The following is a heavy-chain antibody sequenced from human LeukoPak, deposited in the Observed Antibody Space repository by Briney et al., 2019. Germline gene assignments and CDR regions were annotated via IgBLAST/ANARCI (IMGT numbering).Heavy chain of an antibody. CDR1: GFTFSSYA. CDR3: AKGVPAAMGGGDY. CDR2: ISGSGGST. J-gene: IGHJ4*02. V-gene: IGHV3-23*01. D-gene: IGHD2-2*01. Sequence: GGSLRLSCAASGFTFSSYAMSWVRQAPGKGLEWVSAISGSGGSTYYADSVKGRFTISRDNPKNTLYLQTNSLRAEDTAVYYCAKGVPAAMGGGDYWGQGTLVTVSS.